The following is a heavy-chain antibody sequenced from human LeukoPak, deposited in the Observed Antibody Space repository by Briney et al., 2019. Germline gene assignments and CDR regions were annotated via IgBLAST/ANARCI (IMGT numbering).Heavy chain of an antibody. CDR3: ARAFYDSSGYYYGSFDY. CDR2: IIPILGMA. J-gene: IGHJ4*02. CDR1: GGTFSSYA. Sequence: ASVKVSCKASGGTFSSYAISWVRQAPGQGLEWMGRIIPILGMANYAQKFQGRVTITADKSTSTAYMELSSLRSEDTAVYYCARAFYDSSGYYYGSFDYWGQGTLVTVSS. V-gene: IGHV1-69*04. D-gene: IGHD3-22*01.